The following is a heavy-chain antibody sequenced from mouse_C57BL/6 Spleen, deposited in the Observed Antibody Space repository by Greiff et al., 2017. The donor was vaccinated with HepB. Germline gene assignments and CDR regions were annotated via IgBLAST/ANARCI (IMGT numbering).Heavy chain of an antibody. CDR1: GYAFSSYW. Sequence: QVQLKESGAELVKPGASVKISCKASGYAFSSYWMNWVKQRPGKGLEWIGQIYPGDGDTNYNGKFKGKATLTADKSASTAYMQPSSLTSEDSAVYFCASPTGVYYSYAMDYWGQGTSVTVSS. J-gene: IGHJ4*01. CDR3: ASPTGVYYSYAMDY. D-gene: IGHD1-1*01. V-gene: IGHV1-80*01. CDR2: IYPGDGDT.